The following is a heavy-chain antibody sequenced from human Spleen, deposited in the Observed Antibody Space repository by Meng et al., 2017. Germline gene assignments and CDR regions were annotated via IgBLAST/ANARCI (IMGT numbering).Heavy chain of an antibody. CDR2: IYTSGST. CDR1: GGSISSSY. D-gene: IGHD2-15*01. V-gene: IGHV4-4*07. J-gene: IGHJ4*02. Sequence: SETLSLTCTVSGGSISSSYWSWIRQPAGKGLEWIGRIYTSGSTNYNPSLKSRVTISLDRSKNQFSLKLTSVTAADTAVYYCARHKYRNCSGGSCYPYAFDYWGQGTLVTVSS. CDR3: ARHKYRNCSGGSCYPYAFDY.